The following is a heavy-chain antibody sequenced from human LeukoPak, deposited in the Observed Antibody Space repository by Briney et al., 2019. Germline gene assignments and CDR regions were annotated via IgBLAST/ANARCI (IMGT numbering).Heavy chain of an antibody. CDR3: ATGGIAVAGTLNNFHY. J-gene: IGHJ4*02. Sequence: GGSLRLSCAASGFTFSDSYMTWVRQAPGKGGEWVAYISGSGHDINYSESVKGRFTISRDNAKNSLYLQMNSLRAEDTAVYYCATGGIAVAGTLNNFHYWGQGTLVTVSS. V-gene: IGHV3-11*04. D-gene: IGHD6-19*01. CDR1: GFTFSDSY. CDR2: ISGSGHDI.